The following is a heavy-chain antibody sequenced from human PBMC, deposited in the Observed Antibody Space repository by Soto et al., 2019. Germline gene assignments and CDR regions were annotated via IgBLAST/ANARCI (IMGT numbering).Heavy chain of an antibody. CDR3: TRDLIGYCSGGSCYSEAFDI. CDR1: GGSISSYY. J-gene: IGHJ3*02. D-gene: IGHD2-15*01. Sequence: PSETLSLTCTVSGGSISSYYWSWIRQPPGKGLEWIGYIYYSGSTNYNPSLKSRVTISVDTSKNQFSLKLSSVTAADTAVYYFTRDLIGYCSGGSCYSEAFDIWGQGTMVTVSS. V-gene: IGHV4-59*01. CDR2: IYYSGST.